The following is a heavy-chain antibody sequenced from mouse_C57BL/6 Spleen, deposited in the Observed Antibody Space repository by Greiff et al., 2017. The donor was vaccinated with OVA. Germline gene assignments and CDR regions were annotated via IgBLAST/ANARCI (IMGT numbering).Heavy chain of an antibody. CDR1: GYTFTSYG. J-gene: IGHJ2*01. CDR2: IYPRSGNT. Sequence: QVQLKQSGAELARPGASVKLSCKASGYTFTSYGISWVKQRTGQGLEWIGEIYPRSGNTYYNEKFKGKATLTADKSSSTAYMELRSLTSEDSAVYFCARLGYDYDRDYWGQGTTLTVSS. D-gene: IGHD2-4*01. V-gene: IGHV1-81*01. CDR3: ARLGYDYDRDY.